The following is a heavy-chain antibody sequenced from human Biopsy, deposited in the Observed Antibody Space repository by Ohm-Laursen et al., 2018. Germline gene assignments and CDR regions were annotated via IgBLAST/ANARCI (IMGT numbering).Heavy chain of an antibody. V-gene: IGHV1-69*13. D-gene: IGHD3-10*01. CDR3: ARADPPLFYYGSGGSNWFDP. CDR1: GGTFSSSA. Sequence: SVKVSCKASGGTFSSSAITWVRQAPGQGLEWMGGIIGIFRTAHYAQKFQGRVTITADEFMSTAYMELSSLRSEDTAVYFCARADPPLFYYGSGGSNWFDPWGQGTLVTVSS. CDR2: IIGIFRTA. J-gene: IGHJ5*02.